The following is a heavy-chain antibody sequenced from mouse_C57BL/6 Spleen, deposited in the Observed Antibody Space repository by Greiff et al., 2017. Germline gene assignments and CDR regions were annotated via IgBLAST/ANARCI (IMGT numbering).Heavy chain of an antibody. J-gene: IGHJ2*01. Sequence: VQLHQSGAELVRPGASVTLSCKASGYTFTDYEMHWVKQTPVHGLEWIGAIDPETGGTAYNQKFKGKAILTADKSSSTAYMELRSLTSEDSAVYYCTRRGAPYYRYFDYWGQGTTLTVSS. CDR2: IDPETGGT. CDR3: TRRGAPYYRYFDY. D-gene: IGHD1-1*01. CDR1: GYTFTDYE. V-gene: IGHV1-15*01.